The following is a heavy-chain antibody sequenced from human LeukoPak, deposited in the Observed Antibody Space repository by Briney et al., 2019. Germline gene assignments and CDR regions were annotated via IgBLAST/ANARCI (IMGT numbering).Heavy chain of an antibody. CDR2: FHPEDDET. V-gene: IGHV1-24*01. Sequence: ACVKVSWKVSVYTLTVLSLHWVREPTGRGRECVGGFHPEDDETLYAQNFEGRHTMTEDTSAYTAYLDERSLSSQHTAVYYGETDRDSSSWQERGTPAFDIWGQGTMVTVSS. J-gene: IGHJ3*02. CDR3: ETDRDSSSWQERGTPAFDI. D-gene: IGHD6-13*01. CDR1: VYTLTVLS.